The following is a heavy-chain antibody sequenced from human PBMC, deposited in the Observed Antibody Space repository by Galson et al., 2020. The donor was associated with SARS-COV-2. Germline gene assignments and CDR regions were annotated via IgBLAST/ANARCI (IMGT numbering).Heavy chain of an antibody. CDR1: GGSISSGGYY. CDR3: ARDRLFNGYFDL. Sequence: SETLSLTCTVSGGSISSGGYYWSWNRQHPGKGLEWIGYIYYSGSTYYNPSLKSRVTISVDTSKNQFSLKLSSVTAADTAVYYCARDRLFNGYFDLWGRGTLVTVSS. V-gene: IGHV4-31*03. CDR2: IYYSGST. D-gene: IGHD3-22*01. J-gene: IGHJ2*01.